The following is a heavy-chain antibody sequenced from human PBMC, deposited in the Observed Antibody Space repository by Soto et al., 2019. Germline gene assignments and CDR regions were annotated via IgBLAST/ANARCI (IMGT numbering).Heavy chain of an antibody. V-gene: IGHV4-61*01. D-gene: IGHD1-26*01. CDR3: ARASGSYSFFDC. J-gene: IGHJ4*02. CDR2: IYYSGST. CDR1: GGSVSSGSYY. Sequence: TLSLTCTVAGGSVSSGSYYWSWIRQSPGKGLEWIGYIYYSGSTNYNPSLTSRVSIAVDTSKNQFSLKLSSLTASYTAVYYRARASGSYSFFDCWGQGTLVAGSS.